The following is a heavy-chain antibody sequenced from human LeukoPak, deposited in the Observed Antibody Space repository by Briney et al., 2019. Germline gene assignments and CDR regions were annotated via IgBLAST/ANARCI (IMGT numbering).Heavy chain of an antibody. J-gene: IGHJ4*02. D-gene: IGHD6-6*01. Sequence: GGSLRLSCSVSGFTFSAHAMHWVRQAPGKGLEFLSSTNSNGDSTYHAESVKGRFTISRDNSRTTLYLQMRSLRPEDTAVYYCVKSGYSTSSDVDYWGQGTLVTVSS. CDR3: VKSGYSTSSDVDY. V-gene: IGHV3-64D*09. CDR2: TNSNGDST. CDR1: GFTFSAHA.